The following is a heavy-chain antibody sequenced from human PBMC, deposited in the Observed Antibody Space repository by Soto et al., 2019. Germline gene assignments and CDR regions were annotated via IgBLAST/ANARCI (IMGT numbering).Heavy chain of an antibody. J-gene: IGHJ4*02. D-gene: IGHD3-22*01. V-gene: IGHV4-4*02. CDR1: GASVSRTKW. CDR3: VRYDYDNNICSIDY. Sequence: SEALSLTCAVSGASVSRTKWWSWGRQSPGKGLEWIGEIHHSETTNYNPSLESRVTISIDKSKNQFSLKLSSVTAADTAVYYCVRYDYDNNICSIDYWGQGALVT. CDR2: IHHSETT.